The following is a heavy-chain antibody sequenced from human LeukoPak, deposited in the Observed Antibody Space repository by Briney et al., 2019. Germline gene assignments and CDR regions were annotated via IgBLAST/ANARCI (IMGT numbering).Heavy chain of an antibody. CDR2: IYPGDSDT. CDR1: GYSFTSYW. J-gene: IGHJ5*02. D-gene: IGHD6-19*01. CDR3: ARPTGYSSGWLHGNNWFDP. V-gene: IGHV5-51*01. Sequence: GESLKISCKGSGYSFTSYWIGWVRQMPGKGLEWMGIIYPGDSDTRYSPSFQGQVTISADKSISTAYLQWSSLKASDTAMYYCARPTGYSSGWLHGNNWFDPWGQGTLVTVSS.